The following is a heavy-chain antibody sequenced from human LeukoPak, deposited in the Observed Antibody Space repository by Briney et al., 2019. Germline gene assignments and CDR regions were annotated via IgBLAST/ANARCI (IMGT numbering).Heavy chain of an antibody. CDR3: ARDRGTTVTTSHYYYYMDV. D-gene: IGHD4-17*01. J-gene: IGHJ6*03. V-gene: IGHV4-59*01. CDR1: GGSISSYY. Sequence: SETLSLTCTVSGGSISSYYWSWIRQPPGKGLEWIGYIYYSGSTNYNPSLKSRVTISVDTSKNQFSLKLSSVTAADTAVYYCARDRGTTVTTSHYYYYMDVWGKGTTVTVSS. CDR2: IYYSGST.